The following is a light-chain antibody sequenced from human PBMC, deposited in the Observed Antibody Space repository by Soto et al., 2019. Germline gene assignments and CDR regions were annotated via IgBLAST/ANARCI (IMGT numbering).Light chain of an antibody. V-gene: IGLV2-14*03. J-gene: IGLJ1*01. Sequence: QSVLTQPASVSGSPGQSITISCTGTSSDVGGYNYVSWYQHHPGKAPKLIIYDVSNRPSGVSIRFSGSKSDNTASLTISGLQPKDEADYHCSSYTTSNTRQIVFGTGTKFTVL. CDR1: SSDVGGYNY. CDR2: DVS. CDR3: SSYTTSNTRQIV.